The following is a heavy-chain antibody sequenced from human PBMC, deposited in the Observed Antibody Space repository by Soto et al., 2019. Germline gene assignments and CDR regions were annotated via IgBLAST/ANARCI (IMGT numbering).Heavy chain of an antibody. CDR2: ISGSGGST. J-gene: IGHJ4*02. CDR1: GFTFSSYA. Sequence: LRLSCAASGFTFSSYAMSWVRQAPGKGLEWVSAISGSGGSTYYADSVKGRFTISRDNSKNTLYLQMNSLRAEDTAVYYCAKDRFSSGWYDYWGQGTLVTVSS. V-gene: IGHV3-23*01. D-gene: IGHD6-19*01. CDR3: AKDRFSSGWYDY.